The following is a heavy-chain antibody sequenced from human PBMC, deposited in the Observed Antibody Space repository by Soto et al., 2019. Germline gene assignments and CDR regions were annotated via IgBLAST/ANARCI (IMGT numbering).Heavy chain of an antibody. CDR2: ISSSSSTI. V-gene: IGHV3-48*01. Sequence: EVQLVESGGGLVQPGGSLRLSCAASGFTFSSYSMNWVRQAPGKGLEWVSYISSSSSTIYYADSVKGRFTISRDNAKXXXXXXXXXXXXXXXXXXXXXXXXXXXXQIGWFDPWGQGTLVTVSS. CDR3: XXXXXXXXQIGWFDP. J-gene: IGHJ5*02. CDR1: GFTFSSYS. D-gene: IGHD3-10*01.